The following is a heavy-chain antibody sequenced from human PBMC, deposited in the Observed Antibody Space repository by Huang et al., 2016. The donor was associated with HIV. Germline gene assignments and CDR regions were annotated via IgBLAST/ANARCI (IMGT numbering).Heavy chain of an antibody. CDR2: IYYSGST. CDR1: GGSISSSSHY. D-gene: IGHD3-22*01. CDR3: ARRHANYYDSSGYYFDS. J-gene: IGHJ4*02. Sequence: QLQLQESGPGLVKPSETLSLTCTVSGGSISSSSHYWGWIRQPPGKGLEWIGSIYYSGSTYCNPSLKSRVTISVDTSKNQFSLKLSSVTAADTAVYYCARRHANYYDSSGYYFDSWGQGTLFTVSS. V-gene: IGHV4-39*01.